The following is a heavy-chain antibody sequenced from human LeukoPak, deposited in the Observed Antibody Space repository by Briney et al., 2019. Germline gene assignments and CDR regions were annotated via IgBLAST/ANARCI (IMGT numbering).Heavy chain of an antibody. CDR1: GGSISSYY. D-gene: IGHD2-21*02. Sequence: PSETLSLTCTVSGGSISSYYWSWIRQPPGKGLEWIGYIYYSGGTNYNPSLKSRVTISVDTSKNQFSLKLSSVTAADTAVYYCAREVNCGGDCYSHDLWGRGTLVTVSS. CDR2: IYYSGGT. V-gene: IGHV4-59*01. CDR3: AREVNCGGDCYSHDL. J-gene: IGHJ2*01.